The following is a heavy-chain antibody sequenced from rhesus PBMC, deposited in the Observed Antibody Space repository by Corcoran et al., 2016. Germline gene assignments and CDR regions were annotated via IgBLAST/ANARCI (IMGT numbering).Heavy chain of an antibody. J-gene: IGHJ4*01. D-gene: IGHD5-42*01. CDR1: GGSISSSY. CDR3: AIGDTAGTVLNY. Sequence: QLQLQESGPGLVKPSETLSVTCAVSGGSISSSYWSWIRQAPGKGLEWIGYIYGSGSSTNYNPPLKSRVTLSVDTSKNQLSLKLSSVTTADTAVYYCAIGDTAGTVLNYWGQGVLVTVSS. V-gene: IGHV4-169*02. CDR2: IYGSGSST.